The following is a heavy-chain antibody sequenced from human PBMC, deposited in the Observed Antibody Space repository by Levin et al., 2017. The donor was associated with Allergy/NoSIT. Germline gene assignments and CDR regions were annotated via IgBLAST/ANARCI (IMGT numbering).Heavy chain of an antibody. CDR2: IDTSGSAT. J-gene: IGHJ4*02. CDR3: ARFRGPFDY. CDR1: GFTFSKYS. Sequence: LSLTCATSGFTFSKYSMNWVRQAPGKGLEWISYIDTSGSATQYADSVKGRFTISRDNANNSVSLQMNSLRADDTAVYYCARFRGPFDYWGPGTLVTVSS. V-gene: IGHV3-48*01.